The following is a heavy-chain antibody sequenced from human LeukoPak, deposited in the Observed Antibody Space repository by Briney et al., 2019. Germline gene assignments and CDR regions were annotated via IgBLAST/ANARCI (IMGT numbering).Heavy chain of an antibody. V-gene: IGHV4-59*12. J-gene: IGHJ4*02. CDR2: IYYSGST. D-gene: IGHD2-15*01. CDR1: GGSISSYY. CDR3: ARADDATHHHDY. Sequence: SETLSLTCTVSGGSISSYYWSWIRQPPGKGLEWIGYIYYSGSTNYNPSLKSRVTISVDKSKDQFSLKLSSVTAADTAVYYCARADDATHHHDYWGQGTLVTVSS.